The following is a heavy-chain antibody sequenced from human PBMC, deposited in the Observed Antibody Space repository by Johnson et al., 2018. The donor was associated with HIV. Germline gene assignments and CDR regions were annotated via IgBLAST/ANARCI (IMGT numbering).Heavy chain of an antibody. J-gene: IGHJ3*02. CDR1: GFTFSSYD. V-gene: IGHV3-13*01. CDR2: IGTAGDT. CDR3: ARGAVAAGLGAFDI. Sequence: VQLVESGGGLVQPGGSLRLSCAASGFTFSSYDMHWVRQATGKGLEWVSAIGTAGDTYYPGSVKGRFTISRENAKNSLYLQMNSLRAGDTAVYYCARGAVAAGLGAFDIWGQGTMVIVSS. D-gene: IGHD6-19*01.